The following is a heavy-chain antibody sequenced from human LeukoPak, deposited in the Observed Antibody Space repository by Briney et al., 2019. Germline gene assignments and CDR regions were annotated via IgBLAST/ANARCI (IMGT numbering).Heavy chain of an antibody. D-gene: IGHD4-23*01. CDR3: AKDRTTVLTGTALNY. CDR1: GFTFSSYA. J-gene: IGHJ4*01. CDR2: ISGSGGST. V-gene: IGHV3-23*01. Sequence: GGSLRLSCAASGFTFSSYAMSWVRQAPGKGLEWVSAISGSGGSTYYADSVKGRFTISRDNSKNTLYLQMNSLRAEDTALYYCAKDRTTVLTGTALNYWGHGTLVTVSS.